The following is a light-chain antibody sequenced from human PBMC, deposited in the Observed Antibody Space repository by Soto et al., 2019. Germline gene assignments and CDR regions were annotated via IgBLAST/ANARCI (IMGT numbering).Light chain of an antibody. J-gene: IGLJ1*01. CDR2: KDS. CDR1: ALPKQY. V-gene: IGLV3-25*02. CDR3: QSADSSGTYYV. Sequence: SYELTQPPSVSVSPGQTARITCSGDALPKQYAYWYQQKPGQAPVLVIYKDSERPSGIPERFSGSSSGTTVTLTISGVQAEDEADYYCQSADSSGTYYVFGTETKLTVL.